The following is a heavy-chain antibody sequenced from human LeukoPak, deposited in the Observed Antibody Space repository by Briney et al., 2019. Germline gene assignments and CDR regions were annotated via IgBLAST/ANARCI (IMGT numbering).Heavy chain of an antibody. V-gene: IGHV3-53*01. CDR2: IYGGGDT. Sequence: GGSLRLSCAASGFSVNNNYVNWVRQAPGKGLEWVSIIYGGGDTSYADSVKGQFTISRDNSKNTVYLQMNSLRAEGTAVYYCAKESGYYHYWGQGTQVTVSS. CDR1: GFSVNNNY. CDR3: AKESGYYHY. D-gene: IGHD3-3*01. J-gene: IGHJ4*02.